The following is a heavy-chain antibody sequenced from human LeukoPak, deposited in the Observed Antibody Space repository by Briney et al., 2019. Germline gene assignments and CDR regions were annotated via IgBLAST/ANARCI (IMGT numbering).Heavy chain of an antibody. CDR1: AFSFSSYG. J-gene: IGHJ4*02. V-gene: IGHV3-30*02. CDR3: AKELSRIVPAAWAF. D-gene: IGHD2-2*01. CDR2: IQYDGSSI. Sequence: GGSLRLSCAASAFSFSSYGMHWVRQAPGKGLEWVAFIQYDGSSIYYTDSVKGRFTISRDNSKNTLYLQMDSLRVEDTAIYYCAKELSRIVPAAWAFWGQGALLSVSS.